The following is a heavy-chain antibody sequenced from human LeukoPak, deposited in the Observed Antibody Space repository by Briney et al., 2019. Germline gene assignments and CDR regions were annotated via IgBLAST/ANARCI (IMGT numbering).Heavy chain of an antibody. CDR3: AREGFTNYERELDY. CDR1: GFTFGDYA. V-gene: IGHV3-33*01. CDR2: IWYDGNNK. J-gene: IGHJ4*02. D-gene: IGHD4/OR15-4a*01. Sequence: GRSLRLSCAAFGFTFGDYAMHWVRQAPGKGLEWVAVIWYDGNNKYYADSVKGRFTTSRDNSKDTLYLQMSSLSPEDTAMYYCAREGFTNYERELDYWGRGTQVTVST.